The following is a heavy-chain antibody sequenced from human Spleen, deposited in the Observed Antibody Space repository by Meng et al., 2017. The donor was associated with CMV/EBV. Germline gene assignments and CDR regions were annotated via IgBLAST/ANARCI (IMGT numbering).Heavy chain of an antibody. J-gene: IGHJ5*02. V-gene: IGHV4-39*07. CDR1: GVSLSSSSYY. D-gene: IGHD2-2*01. CDR2: IYYAGST. Sequence: SETLSLTCTASGVSLSSSSYYWGWIRQPPGKGLEWIGNIYYAGSTYYNPSLMSRVTISIDLSKNQFSLKLSSVTAADTAVYYCARLAPYQLLKGGGWFDPWGQGTLVTVSS. CDR3: ARLAPYQLLKGGGWFDP.